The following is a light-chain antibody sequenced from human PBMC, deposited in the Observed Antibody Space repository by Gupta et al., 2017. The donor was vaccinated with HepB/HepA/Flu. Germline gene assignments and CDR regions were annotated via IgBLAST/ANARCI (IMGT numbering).Light chain of an antibody. CDR3: QQYNNWPQT. CDR2: GAS. V-gene: IGKV3-15*01. J-gene: IGKJ1*01. Sequence: EIVMTQSPATLSVSPGERATLSCRASQSVSSNLACYQQKPGQAPRLLIYGASTRATGIPATFSGSGSGTEFTLTISSLQSEDFAVYYCQQYNNWPQTFGQGTKVEIK. CDR1: QSVSSN.